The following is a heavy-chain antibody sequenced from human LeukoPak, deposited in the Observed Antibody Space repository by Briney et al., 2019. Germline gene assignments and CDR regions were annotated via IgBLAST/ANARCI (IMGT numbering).Heavy chain of an antibody. CDR1: GFTFSSYS. Sequence: GGSLRLSCAASGFTFSSYSMNWVRRAPGKGLEWVSSISSSSSYIYYADSVKGRFTISRDNAKNSLYLQMNSLRAEDTAVYYCARAKIPPWYYDFWSGYYGMDVWGQGTTVTVSS. J-gene: IGHJ6*02. CDR3: ARAKIPPWYYDFWSGYYGMDV. D-gene: IGHD3-3*01. V-gene: IGHV3-21*01. CDR2: ISSSSSYI.